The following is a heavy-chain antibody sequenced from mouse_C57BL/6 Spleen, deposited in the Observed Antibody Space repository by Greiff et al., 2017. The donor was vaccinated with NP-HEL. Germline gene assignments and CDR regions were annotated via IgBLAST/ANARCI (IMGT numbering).Heavy chain of an antibody. Sequence: EVNVVESGGGLVKPGGSLKLSCAASGFTFSSYAMSWVRQTPEKRLEWVATISDGGSYTYYPDNVKGRFTISRDNAKNNLYLQMSHLKSEDTAMYYCARAPLYDYDRGFDYWGQGTTLTVSS. D-gene: IGHD2-4*01. CDR1: GFTFSSYA. V-gene: IGHV5-4*03. CDR2: ISDGGSYT. J-gene: IGHJ2*01. CDR3: ARAPLYDYDRGFDY.